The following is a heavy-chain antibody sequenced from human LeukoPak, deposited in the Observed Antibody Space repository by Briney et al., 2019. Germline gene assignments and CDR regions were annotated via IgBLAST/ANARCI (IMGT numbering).Heavy chain of an antibody. CDR2: ISYDGSNK. D-gene: IGHD2-2*01. J-gene: IGHJ4*02. V-gene: IGHV3-30*04. Sequence: GRSLRLSCAASGFTFSSYAMHWVRQAPGKGLEWVAVISYDGSNKYYADSVKGRFTISRDNSKNTLSLQMDSLRPEDTALYFCARDNRGVISLAVTAAALDCWGQGTLVTVSS. CDR3: ARDNRGVISLAVTAAALDC. CDR1: GFTFSSYA.